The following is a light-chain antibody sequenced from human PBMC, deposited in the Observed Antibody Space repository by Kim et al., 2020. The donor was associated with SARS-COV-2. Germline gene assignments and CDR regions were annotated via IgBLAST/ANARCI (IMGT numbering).Light chain of an antibody. CDR2: EDN. J-gene: IGLJ3*02. CDR3: QSFDSNIDWV. V-gene: IGLV6-57*03. Sequence: KTVTISCTRSSGTIDTSYVQWCLQRPGSAPITVIYEDNQRPSGVPDRFSGSIDSSSNSASHTISGLKTEDEGDYYCQSFDSNIDWVFGGGTRLTVL. CDR1: SGTIDTSY.